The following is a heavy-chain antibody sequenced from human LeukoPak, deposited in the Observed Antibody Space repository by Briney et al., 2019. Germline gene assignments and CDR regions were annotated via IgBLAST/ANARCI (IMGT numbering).Heavy chain of an antibody. CDR1: GGTFSCYA. V-gene: IGHV1-69*13. CDR2: IIPIFGTA. CDR3: ARAIKRSGIAAAGLNWFDP. J-gene: IGHJ5*02. D-gene: IGHD6-13*01. Sequence: GASVKVSCKASGGTFSCYAISWVRQAPGQGLEWMGGIIPIFGTANYAQKFQGRVTITADESTSAAYMELSSLRSEDTAVYYCARAIKRSGIAAAGLNWFDPWGQGTLVTVSS.